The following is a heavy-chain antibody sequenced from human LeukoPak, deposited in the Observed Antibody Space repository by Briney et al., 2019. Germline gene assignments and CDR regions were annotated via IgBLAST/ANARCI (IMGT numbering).Heavy chain of an antibody. CDR1: GFIFIDHY. V-gene: IGHV3-72*01. J-gene: IGHJ3*02. CDR2: SRNKANSYST. D-gene: IGHD3-16*01. CDR3: ARCFHSFDI. Sequence: GGSLRLSCAASGFIFIDHYMDWVRQAPGNGLEWVARSRNKANSYSTVYAASVQGRFTISRDESKNSLYLQMNSLITEDTAVYFCARCFHSFDIWGQGTMVTVSS.